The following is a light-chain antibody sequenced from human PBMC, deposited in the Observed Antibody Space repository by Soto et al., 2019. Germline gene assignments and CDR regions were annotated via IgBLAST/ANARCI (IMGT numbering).Light chain of an antibody. Sequence: QSALTQPASVSGSPVQSITISCTGTSSDVGTYTLVSWYQQHPGKAPKLVIYEVSKRPAAHSKRISGSKSVDTASLTTSGLQAEDEADYYCSSYAGAITFYVFGRGTKVTVL. CDR3: SSYAGAITFYV. CDR2: EVS. V-gene: IGLV2-23*02. CDR1: SSDVGTYTL. J-gene: IGLJ1*01.